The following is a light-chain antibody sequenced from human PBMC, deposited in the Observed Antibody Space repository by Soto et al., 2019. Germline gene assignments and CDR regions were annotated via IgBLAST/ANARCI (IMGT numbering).Light chain of an antibody. J-gene: IGLJ1*01. CDR1: NIGSKS. CDR2: YDS. CDR3: QVWDSSSDPRGV. Sequence: SYELTQPPSVSVAPGKTARITCGGNNIGSKSVHWYQQKPGQAPVLVIYYDSDRPSGIPERFSVSNSGNTATLTISRVEAGDEADYYCQVWDSSSDPRGVFGTGTKVTVL. V-gene: IGLV3-21*04.